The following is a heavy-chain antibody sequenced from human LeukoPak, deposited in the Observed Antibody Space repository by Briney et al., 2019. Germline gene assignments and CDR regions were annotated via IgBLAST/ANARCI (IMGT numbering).Heavy chain of an antibody. D-gene: IGHD1-26*01. CDR1: GFTFSSYA. J-gene: IGHJ4*02. Sequence: GRSLRLSCAASGFTFSSYAMHWARQAPGQGLEWVAVISYDGSNKYYADSVKGRFTISRDNSKNTLYLQMNSLRAEDTAVYYCARDRVVGSGSYYDCLWYWGQGTLVTVSS. CDR3: ARDRVVGSGSYYDCLWY. CDR2: ISYDGSNK. V-gene: IGHV3-30-3*01.